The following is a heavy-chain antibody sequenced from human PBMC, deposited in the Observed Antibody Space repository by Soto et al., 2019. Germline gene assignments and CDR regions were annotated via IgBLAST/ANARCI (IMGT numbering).Heavy chain of an antibody. CDR3: ARVVIAAAGDLFDY. Sequence: SETLSLTCAVYGGAFIGYYCSFVGHPPLKGLEWIGEINHSGSTNYNPSLKSRVTISVDTSKNQFSLKLSSVTAADTAVYYCARVVIAAAGDLFDYWGQGTLVTVSS. CDR1: GGAFIGYY. J-gene: IGHJ4*02. CDR2: INHSGST. D-gene: IGHD6-13*01. V-gene: IGHV4-34*01.